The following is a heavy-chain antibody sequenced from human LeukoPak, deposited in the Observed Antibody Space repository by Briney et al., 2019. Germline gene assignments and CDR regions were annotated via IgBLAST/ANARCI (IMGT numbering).Heavy chain of an antibody. D-gene: IGHD3-3*02. Sequence: PGGSLRLSCAASGFTFSSYAMHWVRQAPGKGLEWVAVISYDGSNKYYADSVKGRFTISRDNSKNTLYLQMNSLRAEDTAVYYCARFSRRGNSIPFLDYWGQGTLVTVSS. CDR3: ARFSRRGNSIPFLDY. J-gene: IGHJ4*02. CDR2: ISYDGSNK. CDR1: GFTFSSYA. V-gene: IGHV3-30-3*01.